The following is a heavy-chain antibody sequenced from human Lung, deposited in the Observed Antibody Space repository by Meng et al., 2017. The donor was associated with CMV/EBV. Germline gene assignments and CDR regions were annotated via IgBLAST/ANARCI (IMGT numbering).Heavy chain of an antibody. V-gene: IGHV1-46*01. CDR2: INSNGGST. D-gene: IGHD1-1*01. CDR3: ATDNTARMGKYFEH. CDR1: GYTFSSYD. J-gene: IGHJ4*02. Sequence: SGYTFSSYDLHWVRQAPGQGLEWTGIINSNGGSTSFAQKVKGRVTMTRDTSKNTVYLEMSSLRVEDTAVYYCATDNTARMGKYFEHWGQGTLVTVSS.